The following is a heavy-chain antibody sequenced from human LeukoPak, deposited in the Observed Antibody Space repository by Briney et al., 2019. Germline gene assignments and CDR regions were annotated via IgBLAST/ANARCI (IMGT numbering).Heavy chain of an antibody. CDR1: GYTFTGYY. D-gene: IGHD3-10*01. CDR2: INPNSGGT. CDR3: ARDLFTMVRGVIITGPVTNWFDP. Sequence: ASVKVSCTASGYTFTGYYMHWVRQAPGQGLEWMGWINPNSGGTNYAQKFQGRVTMTRDTSISTAYMELSRLRSDDTAVYYCARDLFTMVRGVIITGPVTNWFDPWGQGTLVTVSS. V-gene: IGHV1-2*02. J-gene: IGHJ5*02.